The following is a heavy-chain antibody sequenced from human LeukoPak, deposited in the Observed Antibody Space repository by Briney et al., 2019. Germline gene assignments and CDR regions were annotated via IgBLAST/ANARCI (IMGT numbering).Heavy chain of an antibody. CDR1: GFTFSTYW. V-gene: IGHV3-21*01. D-gene: IGHD2-21*02. Sequence: GGSLRLSCAASGFTFSTYWMHWVRHAPGKGLEWVSSIAGSCGYLSYADSVIGLFTISRDNAKKSLFLQMPSLTAEVTAVYYCARDRGAYCGGDCYLGFDYWGRGTLVTVSS. CDR3: ARDRGAYCGGDCYLGFDY. J-gene: IGHJ4*01. CDR2: IAGSCGYL.